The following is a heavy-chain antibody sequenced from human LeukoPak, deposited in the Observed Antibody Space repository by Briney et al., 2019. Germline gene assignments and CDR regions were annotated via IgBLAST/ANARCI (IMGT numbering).Heavy chain of an antibody. J-gene: IGHJ4*02. CDR3: ARFSPRAMGNYLNF. CDR1: GGSISSGSYS. D-gene: IGHD7-27*01. V-gene: IGHV4-30-2*01. Sequence: PSETLSLTCAVSGGSISSGSYSWSWIRQPPGKGLVWIGYIYPRGSTYYNPSLKSRVILSLDKSANQFSLNLSSVTAADTAVYYCARFSPRAMGNYLNFWGQGTLVTVSS. CDR2: IYPRGST.